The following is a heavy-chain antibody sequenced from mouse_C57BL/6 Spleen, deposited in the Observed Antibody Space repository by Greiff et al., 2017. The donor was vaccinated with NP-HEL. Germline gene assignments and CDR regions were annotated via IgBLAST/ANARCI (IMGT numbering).Heavy chain of an antibody. CDR2: ISDGGSYT. Sequence: EVMLVESGGGLVKPGGSLKLSCAASGFTFSSYAMSWVRQTPEKRLEWVATISDGGSYTYYPDNVKGRFTISRDNAKNNLYLQMSHLKSEDTAMYYCARDGRYPSFAYWGQGTLVTVSA. J-gene: IGHJ3*01. D-gene: IGHD2-12*01. CDR1: GFTFSSYA. V-gene: IGHV5-4*01. CDR3: ARDGRYPSFAY.